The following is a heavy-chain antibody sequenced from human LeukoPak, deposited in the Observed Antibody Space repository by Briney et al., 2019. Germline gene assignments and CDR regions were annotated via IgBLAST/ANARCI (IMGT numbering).Heavy chain of an antibody. D-gene: IGHD3-10*01. CDR3: ARQPLWFGELWDAFDI. Sequence: KPSETLSLTCTVSGGSISSYYWSWIRQPPGKGLEWIGYIYYSGSTNYNPSLKSRVTISVDTSKNQFSLNLSSVTAADTAVYYCARQPLWFGELWDAFDIWGQGTMVTVSS. J-gene: IGHJ3*02. V-gene: IGHV4-59*08. CDR2: IYYSGST. CDR1: GGSISSYY.